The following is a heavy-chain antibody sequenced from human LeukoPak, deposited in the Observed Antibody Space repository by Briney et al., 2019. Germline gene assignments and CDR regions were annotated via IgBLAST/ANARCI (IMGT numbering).Heavy chain of an antibody. CDR2: ISPDGSSA. CDR3: ARVSFCPRCHFDY. CDR1: GFSFSSYW. Sequence: GGSLRLSCAASGFSFSSYWMHWVRQAPGKGLVWVARISPDGSSALCADSVRGRFTISRDNADNTLYLQLNSLRAEDTAVYYCARVSFCPRCHFDYWGQGTLVTVSS. D-gene: IGHD2/OR15-2a*01. J-gene: IGHJ4*02. V-gene: IGHV3-74*03.